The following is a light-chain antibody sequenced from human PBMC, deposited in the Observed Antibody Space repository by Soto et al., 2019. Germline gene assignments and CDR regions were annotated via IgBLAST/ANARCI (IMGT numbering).Light chain of an antibody. V-gene: IGLV2-23*01. CDR1: SSDIGFYKL. J-gene: IGLJ3*02. CDR2: EDS. CDR3: CSYARSRIWM. Sequence: QPVLTQPASVSGSPGQSITISCTGTSSDIGFYKLVSWYQQHPGRAPKLIIYEDSQRPSGVSDRFSGSKSDNTASLTISGLQAEDEADYYCCSYARSRIWMFGGGTKLTVL.